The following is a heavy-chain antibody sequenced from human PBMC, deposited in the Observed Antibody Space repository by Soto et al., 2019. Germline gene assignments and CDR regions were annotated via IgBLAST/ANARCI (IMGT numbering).Heavy chain of an antibody. CDR1: GYTFTSYY. J-gene: IGHJ4*02. D-gene: IGHD2-2*02. CDR2: INPSGGST. V-gene: IGHV1-46*01. Sequence: SVKVSCKASGYTFTSYYMHWVRQAPGQGLEWMGIINPSGGSTSYAQKFQGRVTMTRDTSTSTVYMELSSLRSEDTAVYYCARGGYCSSTSCYTRAPPSGYWGQGTLVTVSS. CDR3: ARGGYCSSTSCYTRAPPSGY.